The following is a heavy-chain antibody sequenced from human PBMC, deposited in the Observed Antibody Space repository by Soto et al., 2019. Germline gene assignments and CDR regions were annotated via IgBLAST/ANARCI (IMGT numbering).Heavy chain of an antibody. Sequence: QVQLVESGGGLVKPGGSLRLSCAASGFTFSDYYMSWIRQAPGKGLEWVSDISSSGSTIYYADSVKGRFTISRANAKTSLSLQMNSLSGEYTAVYYCARGPTSSWYPGWVDPWGSGTLVSVSS. J-gene: IGHJ5*02. D-gene: IGHD6-13*01. CDR2: ISSSGSTI. CDR1: GFTFSDYY. V-gene: IGHV3-11*01. CDR3: ARGPTSSWYPGWVDP.